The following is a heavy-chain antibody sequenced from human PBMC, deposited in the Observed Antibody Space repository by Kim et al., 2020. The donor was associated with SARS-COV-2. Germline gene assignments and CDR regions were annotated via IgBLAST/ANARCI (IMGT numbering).Heavy chain of an antibody. V-gene: IGHV3-30*01. J-gene: IGHJ4*02. CDR3: ARETWAVYSSSYYFDY. Sequence: SVKGRFTISRDKSKNTLYLQMNSLRAEDTAVYYCARETWAVYSSSYYFDYWGQGTLVTVAS. D-gene: IGHD6-6*01.